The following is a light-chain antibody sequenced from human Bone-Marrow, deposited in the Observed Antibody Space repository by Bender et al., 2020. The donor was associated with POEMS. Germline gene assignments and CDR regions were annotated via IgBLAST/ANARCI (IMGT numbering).Light chain of an antibody. CDR2: EVS. Sequence: QSALTQPASVSGSPGQSITISCTGTSNDIGSDNLVSWYQQCPGKAPKLILYEVSERPSGVSHRFSASKSANTASLTISGLQAEDEADYYCCSYTGRNTVFGTGTKVTVL. CDR1: SNDIGSDNL. J-gene: IGLJ1*01. V-gene: IGLV2-23*02. CDR3: CSYTGRNTV.